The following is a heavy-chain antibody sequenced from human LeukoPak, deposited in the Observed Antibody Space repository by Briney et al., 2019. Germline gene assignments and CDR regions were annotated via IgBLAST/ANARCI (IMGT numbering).Heavy chain of an antibody. CDR3: ASSRDGYDSPSWYRHNGMDV. CDR1: GSTFSSYT. J-gene: IGHJ6*02. V-gene: IGHV3-21*01. D-gene: IGHD5-24*01. Sequence: GGSLRLSCAASGSTFSSYTMIWVRQAPGTGLEWVSSISTRSRYIYYADSLKGRLTTSRDDAKSSLYLQMNSLRAEDTAMYFCASSRDGYDSPSWYRHNGMDVWGQGTTVTVSS. CDR2: ISTRSRYI.